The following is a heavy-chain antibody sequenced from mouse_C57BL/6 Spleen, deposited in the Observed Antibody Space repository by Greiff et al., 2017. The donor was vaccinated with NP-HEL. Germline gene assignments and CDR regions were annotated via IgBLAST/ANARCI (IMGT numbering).Heavy chain of an antibody. V-gene: IGHV1-55*01. CDR3: ARGGDSSGLFAY. Sequence: VKLQQPGAELVKPGASVKMSCKASGYTFTSYWITWVKQRPGQGLEWIGDIYPGSGSTNYNEKFKSKATLTVDTSSSTAYMQLSSLTSEDSAVYYCARGGDSSGLFAYWGQGTLVTVSA. CDR1: GYTFTSYW. J-gene: IGHJ3*01. CDR2: IYPGSGST. D-gene: IGHD3-2*02.